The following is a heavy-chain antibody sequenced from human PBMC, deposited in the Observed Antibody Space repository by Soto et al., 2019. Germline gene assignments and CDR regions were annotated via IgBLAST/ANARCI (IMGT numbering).Heavy chain of an antibody. CDR1: GFTFNNYF. Sequence: PGGSLRLSCAASGFTFNNYFMRWVRQTPGKGLEWGAGISSTGGGTYYADPVKGRFTIARDNSKNTLYLQMNNLRAGDTALYYWAKGHDIGVARSGDYWGQGT. J-gene: IGHJ4*02. CDR3: AKGHDIGVARSGDY. CDR2: ISSTGGGT. V-gene: IGHV3-23*01. D-gene: IGHD2-15*01.